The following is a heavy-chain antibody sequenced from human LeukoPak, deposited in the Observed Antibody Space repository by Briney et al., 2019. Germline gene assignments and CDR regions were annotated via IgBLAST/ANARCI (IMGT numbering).Heavy chain of an antibody. CDR3: ARHGSSGRGSDYYYYGVDV. J-gene: IGHJ6*02. Sequence: GGSLRLSCAASGFTFSYNAFHWVRQAPGKGLEWVTFISYDGSNKYYANSVKGRFTISRDNSQNTLYLQMNSLTTKDSAVYYCARHGSSGRGSDYYYYGVDVWGQGTTVIASS. CDR2: ISYDGSNK. CDR1: GFTFSYNA. V-gene: IGHV3-30-3*01. D-gene: IGHD2-15*01.